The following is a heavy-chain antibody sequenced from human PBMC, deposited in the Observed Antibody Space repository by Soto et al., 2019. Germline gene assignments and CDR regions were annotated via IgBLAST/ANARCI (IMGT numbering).Heavy chain of an antibody. CDR1: GYTFTSYA. CDR3: AREWFGELYDY. J-gene: IGHJ4*02. D-gene: IGHD3-10*01. Sequence: QVQLVQSGAEVKKPGASVKVSCKASGYTFTSYAMHWVRQAPGQRLEWMGWINAGNGNTKYSQKFQGRVTITRDTSASTAYMELSSLRSEDTAVYYCAREWFGELYDYWGQGTLVTVSS. V-gene: IGHV1-3*01. CDR2: INAGNGNT.